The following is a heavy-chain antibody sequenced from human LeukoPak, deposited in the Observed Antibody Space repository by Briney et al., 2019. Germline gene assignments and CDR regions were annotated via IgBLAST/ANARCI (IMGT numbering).Heavy chain of an antibody. D-gene: IGHD5-12*01. J-gene: IGHJ4*02. V-gene: IGHV3-20*04. CDR2: INWNGGST. Sequence: PGGSLRLSCAASGFTFDDYSMSWVRQAPGKGLEWVSGINWNGGSTGYADSVKGRFTISRDNAKNSLYLQMNSLRAEDTALYYCARDLGPITLSGFNYWGQGTLVTVSS. CDR3: ARDLGPITLSGFNY. CDR1: GFTFDDYS.